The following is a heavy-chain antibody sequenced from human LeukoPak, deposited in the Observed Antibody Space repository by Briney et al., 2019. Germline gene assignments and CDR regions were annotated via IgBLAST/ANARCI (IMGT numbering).Heavy chain of an antibody. Sequence: PGKSLRLSCTASGLTFNTYAMHWVRQVPGKGLEWVAVMSYDGTNKYYADPVKGRFTISRDNSKNTLYLQMNNLRAQDTAVYYCARAGGITMIREVKVLNAFDIWGQGTVVTVSS. J-gene: IGHJ3*02. D-gene: IGHD3-22*01. CDR3: ARAGGITMIREVKVLNAFDI. CDR1: GLTFNTYA. V-gene: IGHV3-30-3*01. CDR2: MSYDGTNK.